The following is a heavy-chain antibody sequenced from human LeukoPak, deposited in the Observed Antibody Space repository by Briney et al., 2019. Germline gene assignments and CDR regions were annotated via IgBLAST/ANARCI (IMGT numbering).Heavy chain of an antibody. V-gene: IGHV3-7*01. J-gene: IGHJ4*02. CDR3: ARAPWIQLWSYYFDY. Sequence: PGGSLRLSCAASGFTFSSYWMSWVRQAPGKGLEWVANIKQDGSEKYYVDSVKGRFTMSRDNAKNSLYLQMNSLRAEDTAVYYCARAPWIQLWSYYFDYWGQGTLVTVPS. CDR2: IKQDGSEK. D-gene: IGHD5-18*01. CDR1: GFTFSSYW.